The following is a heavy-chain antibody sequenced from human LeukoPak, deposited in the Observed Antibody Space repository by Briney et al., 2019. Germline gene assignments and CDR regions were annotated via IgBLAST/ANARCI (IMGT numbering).Heavy chain of an antibody. J-gene: IGHJ4*02. CDR1: GGSIGNYY. CDR2: IYHSGAT. CDR3: ARYSGSPYWYLDH. D-gene: IGHD1-26*01. Sequence: SETLSLTCTVSGGSIGNYYWTWIRQPPRKGLEWIGHIYHSGATKYNASLESRVTMSVDTSKNQFSLKLNSVTAADTAVYHCARYSGSPYWYLDHWGQGVLVTVSS. V-gene: IGHV4-59*01.